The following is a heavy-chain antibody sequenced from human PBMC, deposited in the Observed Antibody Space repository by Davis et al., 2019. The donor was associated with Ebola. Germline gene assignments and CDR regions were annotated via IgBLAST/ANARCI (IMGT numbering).Heavy chain of an antibody. V-gene: IGHV1-2*02. D-gene: IGHD2-2*01. Sequence: ASVKVSCKASGYTFTDYYIHWVRQAPAQGLEWMGWINPNNGDTIYPQKFQGRVTMARDTSISTAYMEVSSLRSDDTAIYYCAREVCSATNCDVRFDPWGQGTLVTVSS. CDR1: GYTFTDYY. J-gene: IGHJ5*02. CDR2: INPNNGDT. CDR3: AREVCSATNCDVRFDP.